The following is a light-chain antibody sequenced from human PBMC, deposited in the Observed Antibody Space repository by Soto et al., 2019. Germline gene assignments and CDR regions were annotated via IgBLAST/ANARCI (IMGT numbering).Light chain of an antibody. CDR2: AAS. Sequence: QFSRCASCLSASVRDRITITCLASQSISRYVDWLRQKPGKAPRLLIYAASTLQSGVPSRFSGTRSGTDFSLTISSLQPEDFGTYDCQQANVFPLPFGQGTKVDI. CDR1: QSISRY. CDR3: QQANVFPLP. J-gene: IGKJ1*01. V-gene: IGKV1-12*01.